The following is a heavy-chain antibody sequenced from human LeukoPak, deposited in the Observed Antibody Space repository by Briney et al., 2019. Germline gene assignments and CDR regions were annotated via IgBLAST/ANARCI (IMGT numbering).Heavy chain of an antibody. V-gene: IGHV1-18*01. CDR3: VGETARHLCDTSSYYGFDY. CDR1: GYIFTSYG. J-gene: IGHJ4*02. Sequence: ASVKVSCKASGYIFTSYGISWVRQAPGQGLEWMGWISAHNDNTNYAQKFQGRVTMTTDTFTSSACLELRSLISDERAMYCYVGETARHLCDTSSYYGFDYWGQGTLVTVSS. D-gene: IGHD3-22*01. CDR2: ISAHNDNT.